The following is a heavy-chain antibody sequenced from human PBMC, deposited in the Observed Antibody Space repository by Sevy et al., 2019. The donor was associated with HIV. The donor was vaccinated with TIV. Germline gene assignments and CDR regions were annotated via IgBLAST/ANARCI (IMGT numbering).Heavy chain of an antibody. V-gene: IGHV4-34*01. CDR3: ARRAAAGHAFDI. CDR1: GGSFSGYY. CDR2: INHSGST. Sequence: SETLSLTCAVYGGSFSGYYWSWIRQPPGKGLEWIGEINHSGSTNYNPSLKSRVTISVDTSENQFSLKLSSVTAADTAVYYCARRAAAGHAFDIWGQGTMVTVSS. D-gene: IGHD6-13*01. J-gene: IGHJ3*02.